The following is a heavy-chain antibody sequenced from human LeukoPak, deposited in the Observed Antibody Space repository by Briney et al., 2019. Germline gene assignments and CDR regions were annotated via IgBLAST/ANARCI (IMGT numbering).Heavy chain of an antibody. CDR2: INSDGSTT. CDR3: ARGGSSSWYGS. J-gene: IGHJ5*01. Sequence: GGSLRHSCAASGFTFSSYWMHWVRQAPGKGLVWVSRINSDGSTTSHADSVKGRFTISRDNAKNTLFLQMNSLRAEDTAVYYCARGGSSSWYGSWGQGTLVTVSS. V-gene: IGHV3-74*01. CDR1: GFTFSSYW. D-gene: IGHD6-13*01.